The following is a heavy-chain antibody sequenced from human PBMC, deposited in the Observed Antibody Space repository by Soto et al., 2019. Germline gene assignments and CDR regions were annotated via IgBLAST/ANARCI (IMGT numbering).Heavy chain of an antibody. CDR1: GDSISGYY. J-gene: IGHJ6*02. CDR2: MYNTGST. CDR3: ARDLWGYCGTDCYPLDV. D-gene: IGHD2-21*02. Sequence: SETLSLTCTVSGDSISGYYWSWIRQPPGKGLEWIGYMYNTGSTVYNPSFKSRVTISVDTSKNQFSLKLNSVTAADTAVYYCARDLWGYCGTDCYPLDVWGQGTTVPVSS. V-gene: IGHV4-59*01.